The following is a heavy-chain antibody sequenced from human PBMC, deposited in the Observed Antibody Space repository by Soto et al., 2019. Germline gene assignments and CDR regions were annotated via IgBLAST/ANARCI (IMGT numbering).Heavy chain of an antibody. J-gene: IGHJ4*02. D-gene: IGHD2-2*02. CDR1: GFTFSSYA. CDR2: ISGSGGST. CDR3: AKGYCSSTSCYKFDY. V-gene: IGHV3-23*01. Sequence: WSSLRLSCAASGFTFSSYAMSWVRQAPGKGLEWVSAISGSGGSTYYADSVKGRFTISRDNSKNTLYLQMNSLRAEDTAVYYCAKGYCSSTSCYKFDYWGQGTLVTVYS.